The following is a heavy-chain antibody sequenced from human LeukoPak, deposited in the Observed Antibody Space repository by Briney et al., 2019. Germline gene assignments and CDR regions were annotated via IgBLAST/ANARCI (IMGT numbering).Heavy chain of an antibody. J-gene: IGHJ5*02. Sequence: SETLSLTCTVSGGSISSSSYSWGWLRQPPGTGLEWIGSIYYSGSTSYNPSLKSRVTISVHTSKNQFSLQLSSVTAADTAVYYCARPTVTSYNWFDPWGQGTLVTVSS. V-gene: IGHV4-39*01. CDR1: GGSISSSSYS. D-gene: IGHD4-17*01. CDR2: IYYSGST. CDR3: ARPTVTSYNWFDP.